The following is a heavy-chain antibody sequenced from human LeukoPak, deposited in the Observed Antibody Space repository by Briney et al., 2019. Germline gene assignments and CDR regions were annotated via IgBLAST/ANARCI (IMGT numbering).Heavy chain of an antibody. V-gene: IGHV1-18*01. CDR2: ISAYNGNT. CDR3: ARDSSRYDLTYFDY. Sequence: GASVTVSCKASGYTFTSYGFSWVRQAPAQGREWMGWISAYNGNTNYAQKLQGRVTMTTDTSTSTAYMELRSLRSDDTAVYYCARDSSRYDLTYFDYWGQGTLVTVSS. J-gene: IGHJ4*02. D-gene: IGHD1-1*01. CDR1: GYTFTSYG.